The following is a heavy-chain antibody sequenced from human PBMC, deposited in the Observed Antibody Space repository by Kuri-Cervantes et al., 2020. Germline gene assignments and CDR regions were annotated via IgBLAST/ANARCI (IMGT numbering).Heavy chain of an antibody. Sequence: GESLKISCAASGFTFSSYGMHWVRQAPGKGPEWVTVIWNDGSNKYYADSVKGRFTITRDNSKNTMYLQINSLTAEDTAVYYCARGKDYYNPGSYFFVWGKGTTVTVSS. CDR1: GFTFSSYG. CDR3: ARGKDYYNPGSYFFV. V-gene: IGHV3-33*01. J-gene: IGHJ6*04. CDR2: IWNDGSNK. D-gene: IGHD3-10*01.